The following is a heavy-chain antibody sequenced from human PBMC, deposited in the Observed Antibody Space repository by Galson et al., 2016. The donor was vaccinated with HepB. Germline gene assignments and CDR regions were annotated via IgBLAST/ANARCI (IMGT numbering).Heavy chain of an antibody. J-gene: IGHJ4*02. CDR1: DGSISSGGYS. CDR2: VYHSGTT. Sequence: TLSLTCGVSDGSISSGGYSWNWIRQPPGKGLEWIGYVYHSGTTSYNPSLKSRLTISIDRSKNQFSLKLRSVTAADTAVYYCARNYGYSFGSGADYWGQGTLVTVSS. D-gene: IGHD5-18*01. V-gene: IGHV4-30-2*01. CDR3: ARNYGYSFGSGADY.